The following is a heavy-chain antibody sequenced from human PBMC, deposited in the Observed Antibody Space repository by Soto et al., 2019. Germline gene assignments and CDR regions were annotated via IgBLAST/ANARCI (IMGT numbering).Heavy chain of an antibody. CDR2: ISGDTATT. Sequence: WGSLRLSCAASGFSFSEYSMTLVRQAPFKGLQWVSAISGDTATTHYADSVKGRFTISRDNSRDTLYLQMNSLRVEDTAIYYCAKPLQQWLLQGSGVDVWGQGTTVTVSS. D-gene: IGHD6-19*01. J-gene: IGHJ6*02. V-gene: IGHV3-23*01. CDR3: AKPLQQWLLQGSGVDV. CDR1: GFSFSEYS.